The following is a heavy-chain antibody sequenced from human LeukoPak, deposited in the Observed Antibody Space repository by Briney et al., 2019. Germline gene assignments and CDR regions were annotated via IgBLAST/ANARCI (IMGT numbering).Heavy chain of an antibody. J-gene: IGHJ5*02. CDR2: IKLDGSEK. CDR3: AGGYSSSSRLNWFDP. Sequence: GGSLRLSCVASGFTFGKYWMSWVRQAPGKGLEWVANIKLDGSEKNCVDSVKGRFTISRDNSKNTLYLQMNSLRAEDTAVYYCAGGYSSSSRLNWFDPWGQGTLVTVSS. CDR1: GFTFGKYW. D-gene: IGHD6-13*01. V-gene: IGHV3-7*01.